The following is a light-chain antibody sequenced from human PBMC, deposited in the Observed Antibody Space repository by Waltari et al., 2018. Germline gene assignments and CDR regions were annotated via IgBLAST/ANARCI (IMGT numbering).Light chain of an antibody. V-gene: IGLV2-11*01. Sequence: QSALTQPRSVSGSPGQSINISCTGTNRDVGAFNYVSWDQHHPGKAPKLIIYDVTTRPSGVPDRFSGSKSGNTASLTISGLQAEDEATYYCSSYTGSYSFVIFGGGTDMTVL. CDR2: DVT. CDR3: SSYTGSYSFVI. CDR1: NRDVGAFNY. J-gene: IGLJ2*01.